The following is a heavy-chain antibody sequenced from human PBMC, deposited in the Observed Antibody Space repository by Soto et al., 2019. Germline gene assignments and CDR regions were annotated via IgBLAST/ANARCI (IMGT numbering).Heavy chain of an antibody. D-gene: IGHD3-9*01. J-gene: IGHJ4*02. CDR2: IYYRGNA. CDR1: DDSINSDKYY. Sequence: QLQLQESGPGLVKPSETLSLTCSVSDDSINSDKYYWGWIRQPPGKGLEWIGSIYYRGNAYYNPSLQTRLTISLDKSKSQFSLKLNSVTAADSAVYFCARLEGLATISYYFDFWGPRALVTVSS. V-gene: IGHV4-39*01. CDR3: ARLEGLATISYYFDF.